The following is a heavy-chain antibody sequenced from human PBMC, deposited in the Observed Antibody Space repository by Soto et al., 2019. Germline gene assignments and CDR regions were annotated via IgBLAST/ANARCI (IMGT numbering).Heavy chain of an antibody. CDR1: GFTFSSYG. J-gene: IGHJ4*02. CDR2: IWYDGSNK. Sequence: QVQLVESGGGVVQPGRSLRLSCAASGFTFSSYGMHWVRQAPGKGLEWVAVIWYDGSNKYYADSVKGRFTISRDNSKNTLYLQMNSLRAEDTAVYYCASSHSGSYYVFDYWGQGTLVTVSS. D-gene: IGHD1-26*01. V-gene: IGHV3-33*01. CDR3: ASSHSGSYYVFDY.